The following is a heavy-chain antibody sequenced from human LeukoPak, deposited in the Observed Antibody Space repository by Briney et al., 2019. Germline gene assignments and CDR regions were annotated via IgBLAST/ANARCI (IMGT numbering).Heavy chain of an antibody. CDR2: LYSSGDT. CDR1: GGSISGYY. J-gene: IGHJ4*02. V-gene: IGHV4-4*07. CDR3: ARGSSGSTKRYYFDS. D-gene: IGHD6-19*01. Sequence: SETLSLTCTVSGGSISGYYWNWVRQPADRGLEWIGRLYSSGDTYYNPSLKSRLAMSVDTSKNQFSLKLRSVTAADTAVYYCARGSSGSTKRYYFDSWGQGALVTVPS.